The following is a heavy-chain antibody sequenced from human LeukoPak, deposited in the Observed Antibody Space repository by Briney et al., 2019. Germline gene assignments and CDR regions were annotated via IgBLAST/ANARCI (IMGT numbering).Heavy chain of an antibody. CDR1: GFTFTSYA. V-gene: IGHV3-30-3*01. CDR2: ISYDGSNK. Sequence: PGRSLRLSCAASGFTFTSYALHWVRQAPGKGLEWVAVISYDGSNKDHADSVKGRFSISRDNSKNTLYLQMNSLRAEDTALYYCAREAEALDYWGQGTLVTVSS. CDR3: AREAEALDY. J-gene: IGHJ4*02.